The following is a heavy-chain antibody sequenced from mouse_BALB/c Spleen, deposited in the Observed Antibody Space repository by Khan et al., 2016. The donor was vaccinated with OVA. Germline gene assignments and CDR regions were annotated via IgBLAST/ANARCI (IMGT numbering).Heavy chain of an antibody. V-gene: IGHV3-2*02. J-gene: IGHJ3*01. CDR3: ARKDYYDYDPFPY. Sequence: EVQLQESGPGLVKPSQSLSLTCTVTGYSITSEYAWNWIRQFPGNKLEWMGYINYSGNTRFNPSLRSRISITRDTSKNKFILQLNSVTTEDTATYYCARKDYYDYDPFPYWGQGTLVTVSA. CDR2: INYSGNT. CDR1: GYSITSEYA. D-gene: IGHD2-4*01.